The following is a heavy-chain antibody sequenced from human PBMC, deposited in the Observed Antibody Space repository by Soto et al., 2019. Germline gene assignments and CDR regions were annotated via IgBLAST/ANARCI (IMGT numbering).Heavy chain of an antibody. CDR3: AHSGFLYRSGDYYRLDP. CDR2: IYWNDAK. CDR1: GFSLSTSGVG. J-gene: IGHJ5*02. Sequence: SGPTLVNPTQALTLTGTFSGFSLSTSGVGVGWIREPPGKALEWLALIYWNDAKRCSPSLKXXLTITKDTYKNQVVLTRAHMDPVDTATYYCAHSGFLYRSGDYYRLDPWRQGTLVTVSS. V-gene: IGHV2-5*01. D-gene: IGHD3-22*01.